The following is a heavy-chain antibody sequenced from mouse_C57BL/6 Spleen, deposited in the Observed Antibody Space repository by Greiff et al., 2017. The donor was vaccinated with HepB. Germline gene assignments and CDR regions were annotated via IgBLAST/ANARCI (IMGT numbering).Heavy chain of an antibody. CDR1: GYTFTDYN. J-gene: IGHJ4*01. D-gene: IGHD1-1*01. CDR2: INPNNGGT. Sequence: VQLKQSGPELVKPGASVKIPCKASGYTFTDYNMDWVKQSHGKSLEWIGDINPNNGGTIYNQKFKGKATLTVDKSSSTAYMELRSLTSEDTAVYYCARKLRGYYYAMDYWGQGTSVTVSS. V-gene: IGHV1-18*01. CDR3: ARKLRGYYYAMDY.